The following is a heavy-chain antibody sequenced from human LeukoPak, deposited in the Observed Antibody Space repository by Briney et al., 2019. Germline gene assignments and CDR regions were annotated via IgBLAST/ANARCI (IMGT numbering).Heavy chain of an antibody. J-gene: IGHJ4*02. V-gene: IGHV3-30-3*01. D-gene: IGHD4-17*01. CDR3: ARGNDYGDYVEFGALDY. CDR2: ISYDGSNK. CDR1: GFTFSSYA. Sequence: QPGRSLRLSCAASGFTFSSYAMHWVSQAPGKGLEWVAVISYDGSNKYYADSVKGRFTISRDNSKNTLYLQMNSLRAEDTAVYYCARGNDYGDYVEFGALDYWGQGTLVTVSS.